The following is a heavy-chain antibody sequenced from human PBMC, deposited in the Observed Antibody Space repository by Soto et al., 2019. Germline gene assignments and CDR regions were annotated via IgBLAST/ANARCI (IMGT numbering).Heavy chain of an antibody. J-gene: IGHJ3*02. CDR1: GLTFTKSW. V-gene: IGHV3-15*04. Sequence: GGSLRLSCVASGLTFTKSWMSWVRQAPGKGLEWVGRIESRADGETTEYGATVKGSFTIARDDSQNTLFLQMSSLKTEDTAVYYCATDPKRGDDFWSGPEPDAYDIWGQGAMVTVSS. D-gene: IGHD3-3*01. CDR2: IESRADGETT. CDR3: ATDPKRGDDFWSGPEPDAYDI.